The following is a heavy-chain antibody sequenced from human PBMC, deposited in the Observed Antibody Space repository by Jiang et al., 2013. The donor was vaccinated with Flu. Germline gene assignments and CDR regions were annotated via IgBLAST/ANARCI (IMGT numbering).Heavy chain of an antibody. CDR3: ARDSRPFSARAAYYGMDV. CDR2: IWYDGSNK. V-gene: IGHV3-33*01. J-gene: IGHJ6*02. D-gene: IGHD1-26*01. CDR1: GFTFSSYG. Sequence: VQLLESGGGVVQPGRSLRLSCAASGFTFSSYGMHWVRQAPGKGLEWVAVIWYDGSNKYYADSVKGRFTISRDNSKNTLYLQMNSLRAEDTAVYYCARDSRPFSARAAYYGMDVWGQGTTVTVSS.